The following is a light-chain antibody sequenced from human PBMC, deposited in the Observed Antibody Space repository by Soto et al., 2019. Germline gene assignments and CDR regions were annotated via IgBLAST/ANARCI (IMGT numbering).Light chain of an antibody. J-gene: IGKJ1*01. CDR2: MAA. V-gene: IGKV1-5*03. CDR1: LAISSW. CDR3: QHYHSYSGV. Sequence: DIQMTQSPFTLSGSVGDRVTITCRASLAISSWLAWYQQKPGEAPKLLIYMAATLKSGVPSRFSGSASGTEVARRISTLPPEQVATEYRQHYHSYSGVFGEGTKV.